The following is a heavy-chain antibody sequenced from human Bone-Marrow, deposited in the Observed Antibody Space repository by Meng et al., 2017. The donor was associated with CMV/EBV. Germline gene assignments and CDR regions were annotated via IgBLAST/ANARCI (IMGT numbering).Heavy chain of an antibody. CDR1: GGSFSGYY. Sequence: SGTLSLTCAVYGGSFSGYYWSWIRQPPGKGLEWIGEINHSGSTNYNPSLKSRVTISVDTSKNQFSLKLSSVTAADTAVYYCARRTPLIPHGFDPWGQGTLVTVSS. CDR2: INHSGST. D-gene: IGHD1-14*01. CDR3: ARRTPLIPHGFDP. V-gene: IGHV4-34*01. J-gene: IGHJ5*02.